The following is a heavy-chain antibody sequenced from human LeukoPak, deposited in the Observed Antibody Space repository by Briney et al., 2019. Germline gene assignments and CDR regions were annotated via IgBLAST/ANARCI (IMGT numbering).Heavy chain of an antibody. V-gene: IGHV3-23*01. CDR1: GFTFSSYA. J-gene: IGHJ4*02. Sequence: GGSLRLSCAASGFTFSSYAMSWVRQAPGKGLEWVSAISGSGGSTYYAGSVKGRFTISRDNSKNTLYLQMNSLRAEDTAVYYCAKDVGYQGLWFGDGEFGFDYWGQGTLVTVSS. CDR2: ISGSGGST. D-gene: IGHD3-10*01. CDR3: AKDVGYQGLWFGDGEFGFDY.